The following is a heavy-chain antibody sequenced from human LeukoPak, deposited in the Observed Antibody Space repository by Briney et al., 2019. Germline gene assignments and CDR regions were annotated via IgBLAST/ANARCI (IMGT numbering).Heavy chain of an antibody. CDR3: ARALVTVTKGFDI. Sequence: SETLSLTCAVSGDSFSSHYWTWIRQPPGKGLEWIGYISYIGSTNYNPSLKSRVTVSIDTSKNQFSLKLSSVTAADTAVYYCARALVTVTKGFDIWGQGTTVSVSS. V-gene: IGHV4-59*11. J-gene: IGHJ3*02. D-gene: IGHD4-17*01. CDR1: GDSFSSHY. CDR2: ISYIGST.